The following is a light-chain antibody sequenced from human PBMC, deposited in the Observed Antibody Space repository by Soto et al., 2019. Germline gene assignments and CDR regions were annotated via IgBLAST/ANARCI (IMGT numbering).Light chain of an antibody. CDR1: SSDVGSYDY. Sequence: QSALTQPASVPGSPGQSITISCTGTSSDVGSYDYVSWYQQHPGKAPKLIIYEVSNRPSGASSRFSGSKSGKTASLTISGLQAEDEADYYCCSYTSTNTRVFGGGTQLTVL. CDR3: CSYTSTNTRV. J-gene: IGLJ2*01. CDR2: EVS. V-gene: IGLV2-14*01.